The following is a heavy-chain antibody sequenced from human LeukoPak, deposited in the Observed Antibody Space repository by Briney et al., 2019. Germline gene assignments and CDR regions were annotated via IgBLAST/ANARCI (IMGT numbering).Heavy chain of an antibody. CDR1: GFTLSSYN. CDR2: ISYRSSDI. J-gene: IGHJ4*02. Sequence: GGSLRLSCAASGFTLSSYNMKWVRQAPGKGLEWVSSISYRSSDIEYADSVKGRFTISRDNTKKSLYLQMSGLRAEDTAVYYCAKDNSYGYPFYYFDYWGQGTLVTVSS. CDR3: AKDNSYGYPFYYFDY. V-gene: IGHV3-21*04. D-gene: IGHD5-18*01.